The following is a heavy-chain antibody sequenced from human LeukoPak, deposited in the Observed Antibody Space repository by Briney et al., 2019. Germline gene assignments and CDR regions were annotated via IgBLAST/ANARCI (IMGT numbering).Heavy chain of an antibody. CDR1: GGSISSSSYY. Sequence: PSETLSLTCTVSGGSISSSSYYWGWIRQPPGKGLEWIGSIYYRKNTYYNPSLKSRVTISADTSKNQFSLTLGSVSATDTAVYYCASPRGFSYGYFDYWGQGTLVTVSS. J-gene: IGHJ4*02. V-gene: IGHV4-39*01. CDR2: IYYRKNT. D-gene: IGHD5-18*01. CDR3: ASPRGFSYGYFDY.